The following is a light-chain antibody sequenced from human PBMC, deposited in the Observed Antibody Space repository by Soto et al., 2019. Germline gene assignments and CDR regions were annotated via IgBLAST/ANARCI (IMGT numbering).Light chain of an antibody. CDR3: QQSHSSPYT. CDR2: AAS. CDR1: QTISNY. V-gene: IGKV1-39*01. J-gene: IGKJ2*01. Sequence: DIQMTQSPSSLSASVGDRVTITCRASQTISNYLNWYQQKPGKAPKLLIYAASSLQSGVPSRFSGSGSGTDFTLTISSLQPEDSANYYCQQSHSSPYTFGQGTKLETK.